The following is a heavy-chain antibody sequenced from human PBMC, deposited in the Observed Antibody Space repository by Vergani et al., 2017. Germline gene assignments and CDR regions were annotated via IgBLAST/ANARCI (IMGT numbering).Heavy chain of an antibody. CDR1: GYSFTHYW. J-gene: IGHJ4*02. CDR2: IHPADSDT. D-gene: IGHD3-22*01. V-gene: IGHV5-51*01. Sequence: EVQLVQSGAEVKKPGESLKISCQISGYSFTHYWICWVRQMPGKGLEWIGIIHPADSDTRYSPSFQGQVTISVDKSISTAYLQRSSLRASDSAMYYCARLYGRDSSGSKYFDYWGQGTLVTVSS. CDR3: ARLYGRDSSGSKYFDY.